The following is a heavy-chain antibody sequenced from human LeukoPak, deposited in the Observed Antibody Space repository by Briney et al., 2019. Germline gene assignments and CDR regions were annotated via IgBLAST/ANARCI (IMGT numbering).Heavy chain of an antibody. D-gene: IGHD5-24*01. Sequence: SGTLSLTCAVSGGSISSSNWWSWVRQPPGKGLEWIGEIYHSGSTNYNPSLKSRVTISVDKSKNQFSLKLSSVTAADTAVYYCARGPRWLQFPYLDYWGQGTLVTVSS. CDR3: ARGPRWLQFPYLDY. CDR2: IYHSGST. CDR1: GGSISSSNW. V-gene: IGHV4-4*02. J-gene: IGHJ4*02.